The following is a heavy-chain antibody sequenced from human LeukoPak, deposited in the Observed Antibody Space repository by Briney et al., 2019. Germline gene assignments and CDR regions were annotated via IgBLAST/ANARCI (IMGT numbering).Heavy chain of an antibody. CDR2: FSGSGGST. J-gene: IGHJ5*02. V-gene: IGHV3-23*01. CDR3: AKEVYYDILTGYPNWFDP. D-gene: IGHD3-9*01. Sequence: GGSLRPPLAAPGFTFSSFAMGWVRQAPGKGLGGVSAFSGSGGSTYYADSVKGRFTISRDNSKNTLYLQMNSLRAEDTAVYYCAKEVYYDILTGYPNWFDPWGQGTLVTVSS. CDR1: GFTFSSFA.